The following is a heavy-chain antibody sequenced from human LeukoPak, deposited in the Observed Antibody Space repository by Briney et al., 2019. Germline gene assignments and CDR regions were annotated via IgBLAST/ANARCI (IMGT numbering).Heavy chain of an antibody. J-gene: IGHJ4*02. V-gene: IGHV3-11*01. CDR3: ARDLVYTLFDD. D-gene: IGHD3-16*01. CDR2: ISSSGSTI. Sequence: PGESLTLSCAASGFTFSDYYVRWIRQAPGKGLAWVSYISSSGSTISHADSVKGRFAISRDNAKNSLYLQMNSLGAEDTAVYYCARDLVYTLFDDWGQGTLVTVSS. CDR1: GFTFSDYY.